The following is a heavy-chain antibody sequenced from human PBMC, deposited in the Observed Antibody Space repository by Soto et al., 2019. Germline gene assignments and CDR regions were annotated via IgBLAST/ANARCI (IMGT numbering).Heavy chain of an antibody. Sequence: LSLTCTTSGGSISVYYWSWIRQPPGQALEWIGYIYDSGSPYYNPSLRSRVIISADTSKNQISLKLTSATAADTAVYYCARGVGSSPPRYWGRGTLVTVSS. D-gene: IGHD1-26*01. V-gene: IGHV4-59*01. CDR3: ARGVGSSPPRY. CDR2: IYDSGSP. J-gene: IGHJ4*02. CDR1: GGSISVYY.